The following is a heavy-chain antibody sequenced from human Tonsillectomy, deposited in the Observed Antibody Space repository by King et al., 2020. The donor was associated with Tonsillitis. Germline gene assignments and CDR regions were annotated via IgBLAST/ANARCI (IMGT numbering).Heavy chain of an antibody. CDR3: AGIVVVITTSWFDP. D-gene: IGHD3-22*01. CDR2: IYYSGST. CDR1: GGSISSSSYY. Sequence: QLQESGPGLVKPSETLSLTCTVSGGSISSSSYYWGWIRQPPGKGLEWIGSIYYSGSTYYNPSLKSRVTISVATSRNQFSLKLSSVTAADTAVYYCAGIVVVITTSWFDPWGQGTLVTVSS. V-gene: IGHV4-39*01. J-gene: IGHJ5*02.